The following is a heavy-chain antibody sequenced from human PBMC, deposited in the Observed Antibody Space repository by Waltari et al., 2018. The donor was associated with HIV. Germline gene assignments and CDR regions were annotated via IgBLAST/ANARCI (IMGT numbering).Heavy chain of an antibody. CDR2: ISSYGGNQ. D-gene: IGHD3-10*01. CDR3: AKDAYGGHPKNWFDS. Sequence: QVQLVESGGGVVQPGKSLRLSCAASGFTFREYAMHWVRQAPGKGLEWVTVISSYGGNQDYADSVKGRFTISRDNSKKTLSLEMNSLKIEDTAMYYCAKDAYGGHPKNWFDSWGQGILVTVSS. J-gene: IGHJ5*01. CDR1: GFTFREYA. V-gene: IGHV3-30*18.